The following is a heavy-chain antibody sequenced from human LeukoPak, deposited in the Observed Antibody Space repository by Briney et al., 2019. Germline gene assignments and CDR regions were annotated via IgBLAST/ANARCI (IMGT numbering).Heavy chain of an antibody. CDR2: IYTSGST. Sequence: PSETLSLTCTVSGGSISSGSYYWSWIRQPAGKGLEWIGRIYTSGSTNYNPSLKSRVTISVDTSKNQFSLKLSSVTAADTAVYYCARETSGYSGYAYFDYWGQGTLVTVSS. V-gene: IGHV4-61*02. CDR3: ARETSGYSGYAYFDY. J-gene: IGHJ4*02. CDR1: GGSISSGSYY. D-gene: IGHD5-12*01.